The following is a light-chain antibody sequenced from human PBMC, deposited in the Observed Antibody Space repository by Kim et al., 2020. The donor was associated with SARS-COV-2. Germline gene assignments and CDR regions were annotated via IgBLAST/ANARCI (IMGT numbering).Light chain of an antibody. CDR2: YDS. CDR1: NIGSKS. J-gene: IGLJ7*01. CDR3: QVWDSSSDHAV. Sequence: APGKTARITCGGNNIGSKSVHWYQQKPGQAPVLVIYYDSDRPSGIPERFSVSNSGNTATLTISRVEAGDEADYYRQVWDSSSDHAVFGGGTQLTVL. V-gene: IGLV3-21*04.